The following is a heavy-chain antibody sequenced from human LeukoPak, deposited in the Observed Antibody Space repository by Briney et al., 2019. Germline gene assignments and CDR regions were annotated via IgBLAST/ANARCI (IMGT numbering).Heavy chain of an antibody. D-gene: IGHD3-16*01. V-gene: IGHV3-23*01. CDR3: AKVSRLGELAGWNY. Sequence: PGGSLRLSCAASGFTFSNHWMHWVRQAPGKGLEWVSAISGSGGSTYYADSVKGRFTISRDNSKNTLYLQMNSLRAEDTAVYYCAKVSRLGELAGWNYWGQGTLVTVSS. CDR2: ISGSGGST. J-gene: IGHJ4*02. CDR1: GFTFSNHW.